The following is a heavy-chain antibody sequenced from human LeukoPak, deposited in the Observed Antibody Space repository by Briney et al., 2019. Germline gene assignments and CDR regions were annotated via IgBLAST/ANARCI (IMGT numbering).Heavy chain of an antibody. CDR3: ARGDFWSASPGY. V-gene: IGHV4-59*01. CDR1: GGSISTYY. J-gene: IGHJ4*02. Sequence: PSETLSLTCSVSGGSISTYYWNWLRQTPGKGLDWIGYVYYTGSTWHNPSLKSRVTISVDTSKNQFSLRLNSVTTADTAVYYCARGDFWSASPGYWGQGTLVTVSS. D-gene: IGHD3-3*01. CDR2: VYYTGST.